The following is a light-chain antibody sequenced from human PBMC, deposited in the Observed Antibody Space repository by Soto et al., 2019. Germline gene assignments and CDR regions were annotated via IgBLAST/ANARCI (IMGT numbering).Light chain of an antibody. CDR3: QQYHIWPPWT. J-gene: IGKJ1*01. CDR2: GAS. CDR1: ERIRRN. V-gene: IGKV3-15*01. Sequence: EIVMTQSPDTLSVSPGEGATLSCRVSERIRRNLSWYQQRPGQAPRLLMYGASTRADGIPARFTGSGSGTGFTLTISSLQSEDFAVYYCQQYHIWPPWTSGQGTKVDIK.